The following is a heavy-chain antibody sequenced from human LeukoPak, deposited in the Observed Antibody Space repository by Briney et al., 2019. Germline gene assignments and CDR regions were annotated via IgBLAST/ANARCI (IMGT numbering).Heavy chain of an antibody. Sequence: TLSLTCTVSGGSISSGGYYWSWIRQHPGKGLEWIGYIYYSGSTYYNPSLKSRVTISVDTSKNQFSLKLSSVTAADTAVYYCATGSSGYYTYFDYWGQGTLVTVSS. J-gene: IGHJ4*02. D-gene: IGHD3-3*01. CDR3: ATGSSGYYTYFDY. CDR1: GGSISSGGYY. V-gene: IGHV4-31*03. CDR2: IYYSGST.